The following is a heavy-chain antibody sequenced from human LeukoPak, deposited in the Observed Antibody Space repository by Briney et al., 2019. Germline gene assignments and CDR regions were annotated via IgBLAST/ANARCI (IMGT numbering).Heavy chain of an antibody. V-gene: IGHV3-23*01. CDR2: ISGSGGST. Sequence: GGSLRLSCAASGFTFSSYAMSWVRQAPGKGLEWVSAISGSGGSTYYADSVKGRFTISRDNSKNTLYLQMSSLRAEDTAVYYCAKHYDILTGPYSRGYYFDYWGQGTLVTVSS. CDR1: GFTFSSYA. CDR3: AKHYDILTGPYSRGYYFDY. J-gene: IGHJ4*02. D-gene: IGHD3-9*01.